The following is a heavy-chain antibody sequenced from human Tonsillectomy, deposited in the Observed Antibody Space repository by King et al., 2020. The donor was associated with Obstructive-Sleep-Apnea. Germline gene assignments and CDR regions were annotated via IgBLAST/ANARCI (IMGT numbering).Heavy chain of an antibody. J-gene: IGHJ5*02. CDR3: ARDKDSGGGWFDP. CDR1: GGSISSYY. D-gene: IGHD2-15*01. CDR2: IDYSGST. V-gene: IGHV4-59*01. Sequence: VPLQESGPGLVKPSETLSLTCTVSGGSISSYYWSWIRQPPGKGLESIGYIDYSGSTNYNPSLKSRATISVDTSKNQFSLKLTSVTAADTAVYSCARDKDSGGGWFDPWGQGTLVTVSS.